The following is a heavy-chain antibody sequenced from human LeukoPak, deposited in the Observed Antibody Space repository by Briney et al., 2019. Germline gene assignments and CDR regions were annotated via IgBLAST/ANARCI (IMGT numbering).Heavy chain of an antibody. V-gene: IGHV3-48*01. D-gene: IGHD1-26*01. J-gene: IGHJ3*02. CDR2: ISISSSTI. Sequence: PGGSLRLSCAASGFTFSSYSVNWVRQAPGKGLEWVSYISISSSTIYYADSVKGRFTISRDNAKNSLFLQMNSLRAEDTAVYYCARSVGSYFAFDIWGQGTMVTVCS. CDR3: ARSVGSYFAFDI. CDR1: GFTFSSYS.